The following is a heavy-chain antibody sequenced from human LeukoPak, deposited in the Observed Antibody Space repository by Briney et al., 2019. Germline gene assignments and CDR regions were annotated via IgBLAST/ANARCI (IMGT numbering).Heavy chain of an antibody. D-gene: IGHD6-6*01. J-gene: IGHJ4*02. CDR3: ARRRGFIAARPQAFDY. CDR1: GGSISSSSYY. Sequence: SETLSLTCTVSGGSISSSSYYWGWIRQPPGKGLEWIGSIYYSGSTYYNPSLKSRVTISVDTSKNQFSLKLSSVTAADTAVYYCARRRGFIAARPQAFDYWGQGTLVTVSS. CDR2: IYYSGST. V-gene: IGHV4-39*07.